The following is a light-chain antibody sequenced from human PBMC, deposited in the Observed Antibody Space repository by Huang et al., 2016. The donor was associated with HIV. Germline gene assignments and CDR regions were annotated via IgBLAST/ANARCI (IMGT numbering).Light chain of an antibody. Sequence: VMRSQSLATLAASPGERLTRSCCASQSINTNLAWYQQKPDQPPRLLIYAASTRATGVPARFAGSGSGSEYTLTIDSLQSDDFAVYYCQQYNKWPPEYTFGQGTRLEIK. V-gene: IGKV3-15*01. CDR3: QQYNKWPPEYT. CDR2: AAS. J-gene: IGKJ2*01. CDR1: QSINTN.